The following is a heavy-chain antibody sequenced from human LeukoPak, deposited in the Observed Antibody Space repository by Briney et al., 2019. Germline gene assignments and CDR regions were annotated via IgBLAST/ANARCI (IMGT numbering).Heavy chain of an antibody. CDR3: ARHPTTGSYFDY. J-gene: IGHJ4*02. V-gene: IGHV4-59*08. CDR2: IYYSGST. D-gene: IGHD3-10*01. Sequence: PSETLSLTCTVSGGSISSYYWSWIRQPPGKGLEWIGYIYYSGSTNYNPSLKSRVTISVDTSKNQFSLKLSSVTAADTAVYYCARHPTTGSYFDYWGQGTLVTVSS. CDR1: GGSISSYY.